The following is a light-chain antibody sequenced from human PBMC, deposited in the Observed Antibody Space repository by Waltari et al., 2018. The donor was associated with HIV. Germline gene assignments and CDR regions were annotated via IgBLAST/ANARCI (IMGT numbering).Light chain of an antibody. CDR3: QQYGSSLLT. J-gene: IGKJ4*01. V-gene: IGKV3-20*01. Sequence: EIVLTQSPGTLSLSPGERATLSCRASQSVSTNYLAWYQQNPGQAPRLLIYGTSSRATGIPDRFSGSGSGTDFTLTISRLEPEDFAVYYCQQYGSSLLTFGGGTKVENK. CDR2: GTS. CDR1: QSVSTNY.